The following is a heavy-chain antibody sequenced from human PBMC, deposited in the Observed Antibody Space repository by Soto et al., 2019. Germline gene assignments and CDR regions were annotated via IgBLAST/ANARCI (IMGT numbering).Heavy chain of an antibody. Sequence: EVQVVESGGGLVKPGGSLRLSCAASGFTFSSNSMNWVRQAPGKGLEWISYISSSSSTIYADSVKGRFNISRDNDKKLLYLRMNSLRDDDTAVSYCARGIWSGQLTSDVWGQGTVVTVSS. CDR2: ISSSSSTI. D-gene: IGHD3-3*01. CDR3: ARGIWSGQLTSDV. J-gene: IGHJ4*02. V-gene: IGHV3-48*02. CDR1: GFTFSSNS.